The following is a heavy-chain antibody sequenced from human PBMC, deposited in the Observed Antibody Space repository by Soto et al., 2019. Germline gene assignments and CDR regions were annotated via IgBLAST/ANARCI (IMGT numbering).Heavy chain of an antibody. CDR1: GGTFSSYT. CDR2: IIPILGIA. J-gene: IGHJ5*02. CDR3: ARGNRYLPSHWFAP. V-gene: IGHV1-69*02. Sequence: ASVKVSCKASGGTFSSYTISWVRQAPGQGLEWMGRIIPILGIANYAQKFQGRVTTTADKSTSTAYMELISLRSEATAVYYCARGNRYLPSHWFAPWGKGPLVPFSP. D-gene: IGHD1-1*01.